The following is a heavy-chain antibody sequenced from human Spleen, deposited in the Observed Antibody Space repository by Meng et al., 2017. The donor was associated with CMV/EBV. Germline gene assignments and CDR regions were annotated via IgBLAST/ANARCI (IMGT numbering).Heavy chain of an antibody. CDR1: GGSISSSSYY. Sequence: PQLEGAGQGLVMPSETLSLTCTVSGGSISSSSYYWAWIRQPPGEGLEWIGSVVYSGTTYYTSSLKSRVSISVDTSKNQFSLKLSSVTAADTAVYYCARHHHSPTFDYWGQGTLVTVSS. J-gene: IGHJ4*02. V-gene: IGHV4-39*01. D-gene: IGHD1-14*01. CDR2: VVYSGTT. CDR3: ARHHHSPTFDY.